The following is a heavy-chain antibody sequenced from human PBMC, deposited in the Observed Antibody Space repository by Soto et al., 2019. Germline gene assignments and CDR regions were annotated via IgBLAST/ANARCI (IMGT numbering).Heavy chain of an antibody. Sequence: EVQLVESGGGLIQPGGSLRLSCAASGFAVSSKYMTWVRQAPGKGLEWVSVIYGGGTTYYADSVKGRFTISRDTSKNTWYLQMNSLRAEDTAVYYCVQTTGWPGFDFWGQGTLVTVSS. D-gene: IGHD6-19*01. J-gene: IGHJ4*02. V-gene: IGHV3-53*01. CDR1: GFAVSSKY. CDR2: IYGGGTT. CDR3: VQTTGWPGFDF.